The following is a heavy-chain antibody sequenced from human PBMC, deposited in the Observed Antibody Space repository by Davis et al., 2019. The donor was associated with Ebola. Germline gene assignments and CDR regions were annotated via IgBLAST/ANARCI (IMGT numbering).Heavy chain of an antibody. CDR1: GHTFNTYY. CDR2: INPISGDT. J-gene: IGHJ6*02. Sequence: ASVKVSCKASGHTFNTYYMHWVRQAPGQGLEWMGGINPISGDTNYAEKFQGRVTMTRDTSISTVYMELTSLRSDDTAVYYCARDLSYSYYYHYYGMDVWGQGTTVTVSS. D-gene: IGHD3-10*01. CDR3: ARDLSYSYYYHYYGMDV. V-gene: IGHV1-2*02.